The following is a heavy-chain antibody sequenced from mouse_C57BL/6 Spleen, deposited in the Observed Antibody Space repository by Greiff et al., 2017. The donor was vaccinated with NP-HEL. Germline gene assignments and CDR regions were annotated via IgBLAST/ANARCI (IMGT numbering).Heavy chain of an antibody. CDR2: IYPGDGDT. CDR1: GYAFSSSW. CDR3: ERRTAQANYAMDY. Sequence: VQLQQSGPELVKPGASVKISCTASGYAFSSSWMNWVKQGPGKGLEWIGRIYPGDGDTNYNGKFKGKATLTADKSSSTAYMQLSSLTSEDSAVYSCERRTAQANYAMDYWGQGTSVTVSS. J-gene: IGHJ4*01. D-gene: IGHD3-2*02. V-gene: IGHV1-82*01.